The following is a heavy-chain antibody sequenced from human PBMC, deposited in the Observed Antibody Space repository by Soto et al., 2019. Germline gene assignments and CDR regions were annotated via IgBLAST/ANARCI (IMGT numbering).Heavy chain of an antibody. D-gene: IGHD3-16*01. CDR2: ISATGGGT. J-gene: IGHJ4*02. V-gene: IGHV3-23*01. Sequence: PGVSLRLSCAASGFKFSNYAMSWVRQAPGKGLEWVSLISATGGGTYYADSVKGRFTISRDNSHNTLYLQVHSLTAEDTAVYYCAKDRRAGGNSAFYFDFWGQGAQVTVS. CDR3: AKDRRAGGNSAFYFDF. CDR1: GFKFSNYA.